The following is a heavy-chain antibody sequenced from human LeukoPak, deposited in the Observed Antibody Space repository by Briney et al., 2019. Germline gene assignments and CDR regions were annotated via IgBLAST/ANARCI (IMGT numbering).Heavy chain of an antibody. CDR1: GFTFSIYA. J-gene: IGHJ5*01. D-gene: IGHD3-22*01. CDR2: TSSGGDYT. Sequence: GGSLRLSCAASGFTFSIYAMSWVRQAPGKGLEWVSSTSSGGDYTYYAGSVKGRFTISRGNSKNTLYLQMNSLRAEDTATYYCAKDRPNYYESNGHYYRRDGDSWGQGTLVTVSS. V-gene: IGHV3-23*01. CDR3: AKDRPNYYESNGHYYRRDGDS.